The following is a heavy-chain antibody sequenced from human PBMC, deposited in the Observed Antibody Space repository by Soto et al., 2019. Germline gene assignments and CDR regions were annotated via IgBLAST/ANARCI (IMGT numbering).Heavy chain of an antibody. J-gene: IGHJ4*02. D-gene: IGHD6-19*01. CDR3: AGDPGYSSGWS. V-gene: IGHV1-69*01. CDR2: IIPIFGTA. CDR1: GGTFSSYA. Sequence: QVQLVQSGAEVKKPGSSVKVSCKASGGTFSSYAISWVRQAPGQGLEWMGGIIPIFGTANYAQKFQGRVTITADETTRTGYIELSSLRSGDTAVDLRAGDPGYSSGWSWGQGTLVTVSS.